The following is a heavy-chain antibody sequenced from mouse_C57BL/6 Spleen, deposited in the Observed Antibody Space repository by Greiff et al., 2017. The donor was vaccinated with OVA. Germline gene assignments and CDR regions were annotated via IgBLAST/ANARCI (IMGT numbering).Heavy chain of an antibody. CDR3: ARFDYDAGDFDY. CDR2: IYPGDGDT. CDR1: GYAFSSSW. J-gene: IGHJ2*01. Sequence: QVQLQQPGPELVKPGASVKISCKASGYAFSSSWMNWVKQRPGKGLEWIGRIYPGDGDTNYNGKFKGKATLTADKSSSTAYMQLSSLTSEDSAVYFCARFDYDAGDFDYWGQGTTLTVSS. D-gene: IGHD2-4*01. V-gene: IGHV1-82*01.